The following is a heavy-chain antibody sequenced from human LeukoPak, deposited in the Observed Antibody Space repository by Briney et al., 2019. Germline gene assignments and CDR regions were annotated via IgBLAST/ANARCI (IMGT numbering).Heavy chain of an antibody. CDR1: GFTFSRYI. Sequence: PGGSLRLSCAASGFTFSRYIMNWVRQAPGKGLEWVSVIYSGGSTYYADSVKGRFTISRDNSKNTLYLQMNSLRAEDTAVYYCARDRPRLTSHAFDIWGQGTMVTVSS. J-gene: IGHJ3*02. CDR3: ARDRPRLTSHAFDI. V-gene: IGHV3-53*01. D-gene: IGHD4-11*01. CDR2: IYSGGST.